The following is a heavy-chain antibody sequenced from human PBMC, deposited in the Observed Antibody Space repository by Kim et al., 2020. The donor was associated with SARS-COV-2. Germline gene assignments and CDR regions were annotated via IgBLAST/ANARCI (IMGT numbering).Heavy chain of an antibody. J-gene: IGHJ4*02. CDR2: IYSGGSST. Sequence: GGSLRLSCAASGFTFSSYAMSWVRQAPGKGLEWVSVIYSGGSSTYYADSVKGRFTISRDNSKNTLYLQMNSLRAEDTAVYYCAKVGSDYSDYYFDYWGQGTLVTVSS. CDR3: AKVGSDYSDYYFDY. D-gene: IGHD4-17*01. CDR1: GFTFSSYA. V-gene: IGHV3-23*03.